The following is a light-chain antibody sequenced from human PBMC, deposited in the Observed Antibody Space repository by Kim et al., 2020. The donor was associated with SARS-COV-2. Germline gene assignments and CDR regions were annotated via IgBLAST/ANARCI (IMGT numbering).Light chain of an antibody. Sequence: ASLGYRSTVTCRASQGITNYLAWYQQKPGKVPELLIYAASTLQSGVPSRFSGSGSGTDFTLTISSLQPEDVATYYCQNYNGAPWTFGQGTKVDIK. J-gene: IGKJ1*01. CDR2: AAS. CDR3: QNYNGAPWT. V-gene: IGKV1-27*01. CDR1: QGITNY.